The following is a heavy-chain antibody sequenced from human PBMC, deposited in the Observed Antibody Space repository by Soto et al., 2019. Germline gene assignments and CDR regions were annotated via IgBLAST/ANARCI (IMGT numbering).Heavy chain of an antibody. V-gene: IGHV4-39*01. CDR3: ARQATGYYYGWFDP. CDR1: GGAILDSTYY. J-gene: IGHJ5*02. Sequence: QLLLQESGPGLVKPSETLSLTCTVSGGAILDSTYYWAWIRQPPGKGLEWIGTIFYSGGTFYTPFLKSRVTMSVDTSKNQFSLKLTSVTAADTAVYFCARQATGYYYGWFDPWGQGTLVTVSS. CDR2: IFYSGGT. D-gene: IGHD3-22*01.